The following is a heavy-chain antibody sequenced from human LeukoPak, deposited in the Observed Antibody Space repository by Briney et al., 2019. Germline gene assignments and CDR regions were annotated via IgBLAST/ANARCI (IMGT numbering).Heavy chain of an antibody. D-gene: IGHD3-10*01. V-gene: IGHV1-46*01. CDR3: AREGSGGYYNI. Sequence: ASVKVSCKASGYTFTSYYMHWVRQAPGQGLEWMGIINPSGGSTSYAQRFQGRVTMTRDMSTSTVYMELSSLRSEDTAVYYCAREGSGGYYNIWGQGTLVTVSS. J-gene: IGHJ4*02. CDR1: GYTFTSYY. CDR2: INPSGGST.